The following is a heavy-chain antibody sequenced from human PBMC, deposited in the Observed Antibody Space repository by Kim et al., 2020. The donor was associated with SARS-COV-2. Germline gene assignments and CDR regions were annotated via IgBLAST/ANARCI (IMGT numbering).Heavy chain of an antibody. V-gene: IGHV3-74*01. Sequence: DSVKGRFTISRDNTRNKLYLQMASLRGDDTAVYYGARDPRGRIYFYDGMDVWGQGTTVTVSS. J-gene: IGHJ6*02. D-gene: IGHD2-15*01. CDR3: ARDPRGRIYFYDGMDV.